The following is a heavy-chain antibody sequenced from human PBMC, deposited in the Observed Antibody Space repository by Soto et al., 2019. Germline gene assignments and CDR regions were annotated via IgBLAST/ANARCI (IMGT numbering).Heavy chain of an antibody. D-gene: IGHD6-13*01. J-gene: IGHJ6*02. V-gene: IGHV1-58*01. Sequence: SVKVSCKASGFTFTSSAVQWVRQARGQRLEWIGWIVVGSGNTNYAQKFQERVTITRDMSTSTACMELSSLRSEDTAVYYCAAGSSSWYSYYYGMDVWGQGTTVTVSS. CDR2: IVVGSGNT. CDR1: GFTFTSSA. CDR3: AAGSSSWYSYYYGMDV.